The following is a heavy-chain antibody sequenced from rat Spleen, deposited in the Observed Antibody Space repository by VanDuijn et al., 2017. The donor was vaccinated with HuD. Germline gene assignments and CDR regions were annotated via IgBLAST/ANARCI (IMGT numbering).Heavy chain of an antibody. J-gene: IGHJ2*01. CDR3: ARRARYFDY. CDR1: GFTFRNYG. V-gene: IGHV5-29*01. CDR2: ISYDGSST. Sequence: EVQLVESGGGFVQPGRSLKLSCAASGFTFRNYGMAWVRQTLTKGLEWVATISYDGSSTYYRDSVKGRFTISRDNAKSTLYLQMDSLRSEDTANYYCARRARYFDYWGQGVMVTVSS.